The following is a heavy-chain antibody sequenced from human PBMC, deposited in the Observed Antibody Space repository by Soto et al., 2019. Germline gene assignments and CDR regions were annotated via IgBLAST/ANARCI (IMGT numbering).Heavy chain of an antibody. D-gene: IGHD3-22*01. CDR1: GFTCSSYV. J-gene: IGHJ4*02. CDR3: AHRNYYESRGYYYYFDY. V-gene: IGHV3-23*01. CDR2: ISGSGGST. Sequence: GGSLRLSCAASGFTCSSYVMSWVRQAPGKGLEWVSGISGSGGSTYYADSVKGRFTISRDNSKNTPYLQMNSLRAEDTAVYYCAHRNYYESRGYYYYFDYWGQGTLVTVSS.